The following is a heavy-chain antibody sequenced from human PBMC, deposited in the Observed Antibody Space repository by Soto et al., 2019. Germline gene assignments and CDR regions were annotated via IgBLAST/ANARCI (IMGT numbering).Heavy chain of an antibody. Sequence: EVQLVESGGGLVKPGGSLRLPCAASGLTFTRYSMNWVRQAPGKGLEWVSSISSTTNYIYYEDSMKGRFTISRDNAKNSLYLEMNSLRAEDTAVYYCARESEDLTSNFDYWGQGTLVTVSS. CDR1: GLTFTRYS. CDR2: ISSTTNYI. J-gene: IGHJ4*02. V-gene: IGHV3-21*06. CDR3: ARESEDLTSNFDY.